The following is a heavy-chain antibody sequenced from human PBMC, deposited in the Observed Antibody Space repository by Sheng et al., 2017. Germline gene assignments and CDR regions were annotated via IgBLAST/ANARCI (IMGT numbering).Heavy chain of an antibody. CDR1: GGSFSGYY. CDR2: INHSGST. CDR3: ARGTGGYYNNWFDP. D-gene: IGHD3-3*01. V-gene: IGHV4-34*01. Sequence: QVQLQQWGAGLLKPSETLSLTCAVYGGSFSGYYWSWIRQPPGKGLEWIGEINHSGSTNYNPSLKSRVTISVDTSKNQFSLKLSSVTAADTAVYYCARGTGGYYNNWFDPWGQGTLVTGLL. J-gene: IGHJ5*02.